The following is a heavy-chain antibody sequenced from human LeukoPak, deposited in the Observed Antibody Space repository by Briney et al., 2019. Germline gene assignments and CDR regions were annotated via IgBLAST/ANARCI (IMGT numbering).Heavy chain of an antibody. Sequence: ASVTVSCKASGYTFTSYGISWVRQAPGQGLEWMGWISAYNGNTNYAQKLQGRVTMTTDTSTSTAYMELRSLRSDDTAVYYCARVVVGATTSDFDCWGQGTLVTVSS. CDR3: ARVVVGATTSDFDC. V-gene: IGHV1-18*01. J-gene: IGHJ4*02. CDR1: GYTFTSYG. D-gene: IGHD1-26*01. CDR2: ISAYNGNT.